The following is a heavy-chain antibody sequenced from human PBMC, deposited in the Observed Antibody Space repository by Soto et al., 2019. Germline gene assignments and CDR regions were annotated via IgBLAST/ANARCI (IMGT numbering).Heavy chain of an antibody. CDR2: ISGSGGTT. CDR1: GFTFSSYA. D-gene: IGHD6-19*01. Sequence: AGGSLRLSCAAPGFTFSSYALSRVRHAPGKGLEWVSGISGSGGTTYYADSVKGRCIISRDNSKNTVYLQMNSLRTEDTAVYYCAKGYSSGWPYYFAYWGQGTLVTVSS. J-gene: IGHJ4*02. CDR3: AKGYSSGWPYYFAY. V-gene: IGHV3-23*01.